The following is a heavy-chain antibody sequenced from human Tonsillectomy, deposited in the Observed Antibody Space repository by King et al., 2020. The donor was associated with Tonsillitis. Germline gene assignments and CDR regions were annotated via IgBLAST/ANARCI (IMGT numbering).Heavy chain of an antibody. J-gene: IGHJ6*02. CDR3: ARVSLTYCSGTSCYAYDYYGMDV. V-gene: IGHV1-8*01. CDR2: MNPNSGNT. CDR1: GYTFTSYD. D-gene: IGHD2-2*01. Sequence: QLVQSGAEVKKTGASVKVSCKASGYTFTSYDVNWVRQATGQGLEWMGWMNPNSGNTGYAQKFQGRVTMTRNTSISTAYMELRSLRSEDAAVYYCARVSLTYCSGTSCYAYDYYGMDVWGQGTTVTVSS.